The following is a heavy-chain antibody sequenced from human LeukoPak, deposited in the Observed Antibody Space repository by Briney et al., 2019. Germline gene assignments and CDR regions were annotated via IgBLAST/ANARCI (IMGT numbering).Heavy chain of an antibody. V-gene: IGHV1-18*01. CDR2: ISTYNGNT. CDR3: ARDTKRSRARWENLGFDP. J-gene: IGHJ5*02. Sequence: ASVKVSCKASGYTFINYDFSWVRQAPGQGLEWMGWISTYNGNTNYAQKLQGRVTMTTDTSTSTAYMELRSLRSDDTAVYYCARDTKRSRARWENLGFDPWGQGTLVTASS. D-gene: IGHD1-26*01. CDR1: GYTFINYD.